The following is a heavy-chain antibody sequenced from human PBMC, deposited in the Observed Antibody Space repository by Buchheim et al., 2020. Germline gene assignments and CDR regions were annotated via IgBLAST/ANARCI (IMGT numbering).Heavy chain of an antibody. Sequence: EVQLVESGRGLVKPGGSLRLSCAAYGFTFTTAWMNWVRQAPGKGLEWVSRIKSKNDGETRDYAAHVKGRFTISRDDSTNTLYLQMNSLKIEDTAVYFCAVDVPEPLAQIDYWSHGT. CDR2: IKSKNDGETR. CDR3: AVDVPEPLAQIDY. D-gene: IGHD1-14*01. CDR1: GFTFTTAW. J-gene: IGHJ4*01. V-gene: IGHV3-15*01.